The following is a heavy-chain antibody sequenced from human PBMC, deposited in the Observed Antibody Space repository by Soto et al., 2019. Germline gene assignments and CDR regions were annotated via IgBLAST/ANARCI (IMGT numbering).Heavy chain of an antibody. J-gene: IGHJ4*02. CDR1: GFAFSDYW. V-gene: IGHV3-7*05. CDR2: IKQDGSVK. CDR3: ARKAVDF. Sequence: GSLRLSCAASGFAFSDYWMSWVRQAPGKGLEWVANIKQDGSVKYYVDSVKGRFTISRDNAKNSLYLQMNSLRAEDTAVYYCARKAVDFWGQGTLVTVSS.